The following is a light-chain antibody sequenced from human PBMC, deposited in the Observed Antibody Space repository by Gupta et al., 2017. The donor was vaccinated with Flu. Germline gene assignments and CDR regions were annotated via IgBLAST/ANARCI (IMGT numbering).Light chain of an antibody. CDR1: QSVSSN. Sequence: VMPQSPATLSVSPGERATLSCRASQSVSSNLAWYQQKPGQAPRLLIYGASTRATGIPARFSGSGSGTEFTLTIGSLQSEDFAVYYCQQYNNWPPMYTFGQGTKLEIK. CDR3: QQYNNWPPMYT. J-gene: IGKJ2*01. CDR2: GAS. V-gene: IGKV3-15*01.